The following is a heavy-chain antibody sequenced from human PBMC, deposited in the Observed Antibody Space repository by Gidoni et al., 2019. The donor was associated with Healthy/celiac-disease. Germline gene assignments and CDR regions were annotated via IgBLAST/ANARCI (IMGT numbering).Heavy chain of an antibody. CDR3: ARELIYYYDSSGYYPTFDY. CDR1: GFTFLSYA. Sequence: QVQLVESGGGVVQPGRSLRLSCAASGFTFLSYAMHWVRQAPGKGLEWVAVISYDGSNKYYADSVKGRFTISRDNSKNTLYLQMNSLRAEDTAVYYCARELIYYYDSSGYYPTFDYWGQGTLVTVSS. CDR2: ISYDGSNK. D-gene: IGHD3-22*01. J-gene: IGHJ4*02. V-gene: IGHV3-30-3*01.